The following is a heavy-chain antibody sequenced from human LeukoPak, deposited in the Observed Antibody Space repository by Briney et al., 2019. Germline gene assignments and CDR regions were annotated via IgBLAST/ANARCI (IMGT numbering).Heavy chain of an antibody. D-gene: IGHD3-22*01. V-gene: IGHV3-43*02. CDR3: VKEPHYYDRSGYF. J-gene: IGHJ4*02. CDR1: GFTFDDYA. CDR2: IGGDGGST. Sequence: GGSLRLSCAASGFTFDDYAMHWVRQAPGKGLEWVSLIGGDGGSTYYADSAKGRFTISRDNSKNSLFLQMKSLRTDDTALYYCVKEPHYYDRSGYFWGQGILVTVSS.